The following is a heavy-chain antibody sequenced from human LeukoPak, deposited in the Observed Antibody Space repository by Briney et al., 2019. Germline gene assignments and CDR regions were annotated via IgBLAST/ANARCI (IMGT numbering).Heavy chain of an antibody. Sequence: GGSLRLSCAASGFTFSSYSMNWVRQAPGKGLEWVSSISSSSSYIYYADSVKGRFTISRDNAKNSLYLQMNSLRAEDTAVYYCTSWRYSSPPEPNWFDPWGQGTLVTVSS. CDR3: TSWRYSSPPEPNWFDP. CDR1: GFTFSSYS. V-gene: IGHV3-21*01. J-gene: IGHJ5*02. CDR2: ISSSSSYI. D-gene: IGHD6-13*01.